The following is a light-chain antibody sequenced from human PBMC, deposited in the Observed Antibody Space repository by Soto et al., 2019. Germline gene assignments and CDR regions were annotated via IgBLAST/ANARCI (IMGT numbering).Light chain of an antibody. CDR2: KVS. CDR3: MQGTTWPIT. V-gene: IGKV2-30*02. CDR1: QSLVHSDGIAY. J-gene: IGKJ5*01. Sequence: DVVMTQSPLSLPVTLGQPASISCRSNQSLVHSDGIAYFSWFQQRPGRSPRRLIYKVSNRDSGVPARFSGGGSGTDFALKISRVEAEDVGVYYCMQGTTWPITFGQGTRLEI.